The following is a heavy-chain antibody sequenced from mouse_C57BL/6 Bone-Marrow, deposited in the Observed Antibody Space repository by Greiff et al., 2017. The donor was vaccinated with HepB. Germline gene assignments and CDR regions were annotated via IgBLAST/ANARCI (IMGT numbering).Heavy chain of an antibody. V-gene: IGHV2-5*01. J-gene: IGHJ1*03. CDR3: AKKTPLYYGSTHWYFDV. Sequence: VQLQQSGPGLVQPSQSLSITCTVSGFSLTSYGVHWVRQSPGKGLEWLGVIWRGGSTDYNAAFMSRLSITTDNSKSQVFFKMNSLQADDTAIYYCAKKTPLYYGSTHWYFDVWGTGTTVTVSS. D-gene: IGHD1-1*01. CDR2: IWRGGST. CDR1: GFSLTSYG.